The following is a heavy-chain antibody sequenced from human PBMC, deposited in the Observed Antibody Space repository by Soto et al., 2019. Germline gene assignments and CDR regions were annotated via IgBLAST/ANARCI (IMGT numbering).Heavy chain of an antibody. J-gene: IGHJ6*03. CDR2: IRSKPNNYAT. CDR1: GCTFSGSA. Sequence: EVQLVESGGGLVQPGGSLKLSCAASGCTFSGSAMHWVRQASGKGLEWVGRIRSKPNNYATAYGASVKGRFTISRDDSKNTAYLPMNSLNTEDTAVYYCSRQASDFWSGKPQYYMDVWGKGTTVTVSS. D-gene: IGHD3-3*01. V-gene: IGHV3-73*01. CDR3: SRQASDFWSGKPQYYMDV.